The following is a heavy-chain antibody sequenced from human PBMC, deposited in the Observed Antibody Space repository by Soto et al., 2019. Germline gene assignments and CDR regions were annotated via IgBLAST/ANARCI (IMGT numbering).Heavy chain of an antibody. CDR1: GFTFSSYA. CDR3: AKEMWRVYGDYEGWFDP. Sequence: GGSLRLSCAASGFTFSSYAMSWVRQAPGKGLEWVSAISGSGGSTYYADSVKGRFTISRDNSKNTLYLQMNSLRAEDTAVYYCAKEMWRVYGDYEGWFDPWGQGTLVTVSS. CDR2: ISGSGGST. J-gene: IGHJ5*02. D-gene: IGHD4-17*01. V-gene: IGHV3-23*01.